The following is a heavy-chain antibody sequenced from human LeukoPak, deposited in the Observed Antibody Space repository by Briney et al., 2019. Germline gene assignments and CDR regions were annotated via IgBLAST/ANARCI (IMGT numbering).Heavy chain of an antibody. V-gene: IGHV3-74*01. D-gene: IGHD3-22*01. Sequence: GGSLRLSCAASGFTFSSYWMHWVRQAPGKGLVWVSRINSDGSSTSYADSVKGRFTISRDNAKNTLYLQMNSLRAEDTAVYYCARDYYDSSGYSLGFDYWGQGTLVTVSS. CDR1: GFTFSSYW. J-gene: IGHJ4*02. CDR2: INSDGSST. CDR3: ARDYYDSSGYSLGFDY.